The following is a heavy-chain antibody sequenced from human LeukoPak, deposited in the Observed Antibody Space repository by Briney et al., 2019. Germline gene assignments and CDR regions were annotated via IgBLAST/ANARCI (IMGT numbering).Heavy chain of an antibody. CDR2: INAGNGNT. J-gene: IGHJ6*02. CDR3: ARGENYGSGSFDGLDV. V-gene: IGHV1-3*01. Sequence: ASVKVSCKASGYTFTQYAIYWVRQAPGQRLEWMGRINAGNGNTKYSQRFQGGVTISRDTSASTAYMELSSLRSEDTAVYYCARGENYGSGSFDGLDVWGQGTSVTVSS. CDR1: GYTFTQYA. D-gene: IGHD3-10*01.